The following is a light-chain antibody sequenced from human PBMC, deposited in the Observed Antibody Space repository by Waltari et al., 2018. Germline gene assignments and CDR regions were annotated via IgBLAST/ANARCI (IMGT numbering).Light chain of an antibody. Sequence: EIVMTQSPLSLPVTPGEPASISCRSSQSLLHSNGYNYLDWYLQKPGQSPQLLIYLGSNRASGVPDRFSGSESDTDFTLKISRVEAEDVGVYYCMQALQTPLTFGGGTKVEIK. CDR3: MQALQTPLT. CDR1: QSLLHSNGYNY. J-gene: IGKJ4*01. V-gene: IGKV2-28*01. CDR2: LGS.